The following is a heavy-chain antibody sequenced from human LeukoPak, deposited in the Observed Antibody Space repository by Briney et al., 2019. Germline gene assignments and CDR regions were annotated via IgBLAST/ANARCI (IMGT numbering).Heavy chain of an antibody. V-gene: IGHV3-64*01. CDR2: ISASGGHT. Sequence: PGGSLRLSCEASGFTFSSYSMHWVRQTPGKGLEYVSAISASGGHTYYANSVKGRFTISRDNSKNTLYLQMGSLRAEDMAVYYCVRDGRQVGAASDYWGQGTLVTVSS. J-gene: IGHJ4*02. D-gene: IGHD1-26*01. CDR1: GFTFSSYS. CDR3: VRDGRQVGAASDY.